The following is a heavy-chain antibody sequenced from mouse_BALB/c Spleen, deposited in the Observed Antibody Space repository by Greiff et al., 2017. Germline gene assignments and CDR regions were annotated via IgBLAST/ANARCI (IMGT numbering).Heavy chain of an antibody. V-gene: IGHV1S56*01. Sequence: QVQLKQPGAELVKPGASVKLSCKASGYTFTSYWMHWVKQRPGQGLEWIGWIYPGNVNTKYNEKFKGKATLTADKSSSTAYMQLSSLTSEDSAVYFCAREGLRLQDAMDYWGQGTSVTVSS. CDR1: GYTFTSYW. D-gene: IGHD1-2*01. CDR3: AREGLRLQDAMDY. CDR2: IYPGNVNT. J-gene: IGHJ4*01.